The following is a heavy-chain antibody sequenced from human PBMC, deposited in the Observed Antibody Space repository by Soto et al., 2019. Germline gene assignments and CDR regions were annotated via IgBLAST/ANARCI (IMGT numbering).Heavy chain of an antibody. V-gene: IGHV3-21*01. Sequence: GGSLRLSCAASGFTFSSATMNWVRQAPGMGLEWVSSIGSSSSFIYYADSVKGRFTISRDNAKNSLYLQMNTLRAEDTAVYYCVRDYDDNGWGAYWGQGTLVTVSS. CDR3: VRDYDDNGWGAY. CDR2: IGSSSSFI. D-gene: IGHD3-16*01. CDR1: GFTFSSAT. J-gene: IGHJ4*02.